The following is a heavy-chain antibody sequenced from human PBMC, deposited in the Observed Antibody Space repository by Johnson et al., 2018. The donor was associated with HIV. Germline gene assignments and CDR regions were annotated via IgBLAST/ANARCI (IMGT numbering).Heavy chain of an antibody. CDR1: GFSFSAYA. J-gene: IGHJ3*02. D-gene: IGHD3-3*01. Sequence: HVQLVESGGGVVRPGRSLRLSCVASGFSFSAYAIHWVRQAPGQGLEWMAVIWYDGHFTYYGESVKGRFTISRDNAKNSLYLQMNTLRAEDTAVYYCARGRGLQFLEWPTGLWSAFDIWGQGTMVTVSS. V-gene: IGHV3-33*01. CDR3: ARGRGLQFLEWPTGLWSAFDI. CDR2: IWYDGHFT.